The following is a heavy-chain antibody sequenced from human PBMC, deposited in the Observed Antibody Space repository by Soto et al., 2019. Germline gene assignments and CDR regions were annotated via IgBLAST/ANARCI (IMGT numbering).Heavy chain of an antibody. D-gene: IGHD1-26*01. J-gene: IGHJ4*02. CDR1: GFTFTKAY. Sequence: EVQLVESGGGLVEPGGAIRLSCVSSGFTFTKAYMTWVRQAPGKGLEWVGRIKGSHAGGTTDYATSVKGRFTISRDDSRNTLYLQMNILKTEDTFGYCCATEGGYPGSHFYGAYWGQGTLVTASS. V-gene: IGHV3-15*01. CDR2: IKGSHAGGTT. CDR3: ATEGGYPGSHFYGAY.